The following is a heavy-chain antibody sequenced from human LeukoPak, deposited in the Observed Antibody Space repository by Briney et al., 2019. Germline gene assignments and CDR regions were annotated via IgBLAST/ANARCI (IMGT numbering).Heavy chain of an antibody. CDR1: GGSFSGYY. CDR3: ARGGPYQELDY. D-gene: IGHD2-2*01. CDR2: INHSGST. J-gene: IGHJ4*02. Sequence: SETLSLTYAVYGGSFSGYYWSWIRQPPGKGLEWIGEINHSGSTNYNPSLKSRVTISVDTSKNQFSLKLSSVTAADTAVYYCARGGPYQELDYWGQGTLVTAPS. V-gene: IGHV4-34*01.